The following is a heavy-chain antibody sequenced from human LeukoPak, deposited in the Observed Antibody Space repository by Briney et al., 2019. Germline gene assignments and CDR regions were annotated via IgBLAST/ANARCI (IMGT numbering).Heavy chain of an antibody. CDR3: ATPYSSSSDASDI. Sequence: SETLSLTCTVSGGSISSSSYYWGWIRQPPGKGLEWIGSIYYSGSTYYNPSLKSRVTISVDTSKNQFSLKLSSVTAADTAVYYCATPYSSSSDASDIWGQGTMVTVSS. D-gene: IGHD6-13*01. CDR1: GGSISSSSYY. J-gene: IGHJ3*02. CDR2: IYYSGST. V-gene: IGHV4-39*01.